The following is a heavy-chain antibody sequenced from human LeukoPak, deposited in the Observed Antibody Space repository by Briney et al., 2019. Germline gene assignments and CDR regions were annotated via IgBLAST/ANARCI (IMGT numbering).Heavy chain of an antibody. J-gene: IGHJ4*02. Sequence: PSETLSLTCTVSGGPITSYYWSWIRQSAGKGLEWIGRIFPSGYTHCNPSLKSRVTISVDTSKNQFSLKLTSVTAADTAIYYCARGDDYKSTYFDKWGQGTLVTVSS. CDR2: IFPSGYT. V-gene: IGHV4-4*07. CDR3: ARGDDYKSTYFDK. CDR1: GGPITSYY. D-gene: IGHD5-12*01.